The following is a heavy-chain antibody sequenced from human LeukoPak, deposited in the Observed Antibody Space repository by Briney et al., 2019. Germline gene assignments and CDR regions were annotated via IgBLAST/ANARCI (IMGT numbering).Heavy chain of an antibody. CDR1: GYTFTGYY. V-gene: IGHV1-2*02. D-gene: IGHD1-26*01. CDR2: INPNSGGT. CDR3: ARGGVGPTASPIHNWFDP. Sequence: GASVKASCKASGYTFTGYYLQWVRQAPGQGLEWMGWINPNSGGTEYAQTFQGRVTMTRDTSISTAYMELRSLRSDDTAVYYCARGGVGPTASPIHNWFDPWGQGTLVTVSS. J-gene: IGHJ5*02.